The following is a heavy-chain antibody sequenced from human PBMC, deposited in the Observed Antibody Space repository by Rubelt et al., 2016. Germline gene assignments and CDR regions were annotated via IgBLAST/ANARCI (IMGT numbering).Heavy chain of an antibody. D-gene: IGHD3-10*01. CDR1: GYSFSRGYC. J-gene: IGHJ6*03. V-gene: IGHV4-38-2*02. CDR3: ARVLYITMVRGAVYYMDV. Sequence: QVQLQESGPGLVKPSETLSLTCTVSGYSFSRGYCWGWIRPPPGKGLEWFGYIYHSGRTYYNRSLTSRVTISGDTRTKQFSLKLDSVTAAYTAAYYCARVLYITMVRGAVYYMDVWGKGTTVTVSS. CDR2: IYHSGRT.